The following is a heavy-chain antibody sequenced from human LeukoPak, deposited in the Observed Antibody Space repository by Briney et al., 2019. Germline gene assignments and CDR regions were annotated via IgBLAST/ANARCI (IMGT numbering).Heavy chain of an antibody. CDR1: AYSISSSNY. D-gene: IGHD2-2*01. J-gene: IGHJ6*03. V-gene: IGHV4-38-2*02. Sequence: SETLSLTCTVSAYSISSSNYWDWIRQPPGKGLEWIGTIYRSGSTYYKPSLNSRVTISVDTSKNQSSLKLRSVAAADTAVYYCARGTSRGDYYYLDVWGKGTTVTVSS. CDR2: IYRSGST. CDR3: ARGTSRGDYYYLDV.